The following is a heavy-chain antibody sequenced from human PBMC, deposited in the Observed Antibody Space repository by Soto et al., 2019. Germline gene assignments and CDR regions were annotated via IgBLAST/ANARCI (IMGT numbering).Heavy chain of an antibody. CDR2: IIPMFGTA. V-gene: IGHV1-69*12. J-gene: IGHJ4*02. Sequence: QVQLVQSGAEVKKPESSVKVSCKAPGGTFSTYAISWVRQAPGQGLEWMGGIIPMFGTANYAQRFQDRVTITADESTNTVYMELSSLRYEHTAVYFCASGIQLWLRRINNGYSGWGQGTLVTVSS. D-gene: IGHD5-18*01. CDR1: GGTFSTYA. CDR3: ASGIQLWLRRINNGYSG.